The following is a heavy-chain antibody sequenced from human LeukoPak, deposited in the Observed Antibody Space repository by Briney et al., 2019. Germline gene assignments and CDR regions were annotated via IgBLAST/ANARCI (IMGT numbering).Heavy chain of an antibody. Sequence: SETLSLTCTVSGGSISSSSYYWGWIRQPPGKGLEWIGSIYYSGSTYYNPSLKSRVTISVDASKNQFSLKLGSVTAADTAVYYCARTYYYGSGSPPKWGQGTRVTVSS. J-gene: IGHJ4*02. V-gene: IGHV4-39*01. CDR3: ARTYYYGSGSPPK. D-gene: IGHD3-10*01. CDR1: GGSISSSSYY. CDR2: IYYSGST.